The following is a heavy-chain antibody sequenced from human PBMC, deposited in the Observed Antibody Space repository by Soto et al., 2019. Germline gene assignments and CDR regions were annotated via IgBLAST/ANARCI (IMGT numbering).Heavy chain of an antibody. CDR3: ARDQGRYCSGGSCLRLSL. J-gene: IGHJ4*02. Sequence: QDQLVQSGAEMKKPGASVKVSCKASGYIFTSYEINWVRQAPGQGLEWMGWINTYNGNTNYAQNFQGRVTLTTDTSTTTAYMELRSLSFADTAVYYCARDQGRYCSGGSCLRLSLWGQGTLVAVSS. CDR2: INTYNGNT. D-gene: IGHD2-15*01. V-gene: IGHV1-18*01. CDR1: GYIFTSYE.